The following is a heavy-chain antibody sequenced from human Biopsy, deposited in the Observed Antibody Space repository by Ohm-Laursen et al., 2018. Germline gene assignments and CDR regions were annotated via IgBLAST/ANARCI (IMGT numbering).Heavy chain of an antibody. CDR2: ISYTGGV. CDR3: ARMPHFDY. J-gene: IGHJ4*02. CDR1: GGSISGYH. V-gene: IGHV4-59*01. D-gene: IGHD2-2*01. Sequence: GTLSLTCTVSGGSISGYHWSWIRKSPGKGLEWLAFISYTGGVTSNPSLNGRATMSLDTYKNQFSLRLIYVTAADTAVYYCARMPHFDYWGQGILVTVSS.